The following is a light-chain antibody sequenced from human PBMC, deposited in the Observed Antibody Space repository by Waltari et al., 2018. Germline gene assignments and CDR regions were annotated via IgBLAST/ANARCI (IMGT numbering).Light chain of an antibody. CDR1: SSDVGGDND. Sequence: QSALTQLPSASGSPGQSVTMSCTGTSSDVGGDNDVSWYQQHPGKAPKPLIYQVSKRPSGVPDRFSGSKSGNTASLTVSGLQAEDEAEYFCTSHAGTNSVFGGGTKLTVL. CDR3: TSHAGTNSV. V-gene: IGLV2-8*01. J-gene: IGLJ3*02. CDR2: QVS.